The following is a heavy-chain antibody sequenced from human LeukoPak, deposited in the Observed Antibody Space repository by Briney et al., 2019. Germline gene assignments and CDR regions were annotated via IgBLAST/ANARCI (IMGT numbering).Heavy chain of an antibody. CDR1: GYTFTSYY. D-gene: IGHD3-10*01. J-gene: IGHJ6*02. CDR2: INPSGGST. CDR3: ARGGSLTRGYYYYGMDV. Sequence: ASVTVSFKSSGYTFTSYYMHWVRQAPGQGLEWMGIINPSGGSTSYAQKFQGRVTMTRDTSTSTVYMELSSLRSEDTAVYYCARGGSLTRGYYYYGMDVWGQGTTVTVSS. V-gene: IGHV1-46*01.